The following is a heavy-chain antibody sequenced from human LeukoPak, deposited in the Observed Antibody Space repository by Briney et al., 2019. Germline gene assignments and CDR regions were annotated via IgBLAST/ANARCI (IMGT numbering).Heavy chain of an antibody. CDR3: ARARGGEWLDRANWFDP. V-gene: IGHV4-39*01. CDR1: GVSISSSNSY. D-gene: IGHD6-19*01. Sequence: PSETLSLTCTVSGVSISSSNSYWGWIRQPPGKGLEWIGSIYYSGNTYYNASLKSQVSISIDTSKNQFSLRLSSVTAADTAVYYCARARGGEWLDRANWFDPWGQGTLVTVSS. CDR2: IYYSGNT. J-gene: IGHJ5*02.